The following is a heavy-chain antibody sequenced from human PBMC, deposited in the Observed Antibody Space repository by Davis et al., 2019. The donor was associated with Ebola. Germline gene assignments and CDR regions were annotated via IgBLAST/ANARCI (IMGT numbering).Heavy chain of an antibody. CDR2: INHSGST. CDR3: ARVDYYGKTSFDH. J-gene: IGHJ4*02. Sequence: MPSETLSLTCAVYGGSFSGYYWSWIRQPPGKGLEWTGEINHSGSTNYNPSLKSRVTISVDTSKNQFSLKLSSVTAADTAVYYCARVDYYGKTSFDHWGQGTLVTVSS. CDR1: GGSFSGYY. V-gene: IGHV4-34*01. D-gene: IGHD3-10*01.